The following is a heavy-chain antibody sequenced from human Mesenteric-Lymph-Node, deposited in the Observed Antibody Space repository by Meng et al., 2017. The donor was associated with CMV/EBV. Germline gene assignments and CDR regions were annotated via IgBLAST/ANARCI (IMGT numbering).Heavy chain of an antibody. CDR1: GGSVSSGSYY. CDR2: IYSSGGT. CDR3: ARVRGDFWSHNYNDWFDP. J-gene: IGHJ5*02. D-gene: IGHD3-3*01. V-gene: IGHV4-61*01. Sequence: SETLSLTCTVSGGSVSSGSYYWSWIRQPPGKGLEWLGYIYSSGGTDYNPSFKSRVTISVDTSMNQFSLKLSSVTAADTAVYYCARVRGDFWSHNYNDWFDPWGQGTLVTVSS.